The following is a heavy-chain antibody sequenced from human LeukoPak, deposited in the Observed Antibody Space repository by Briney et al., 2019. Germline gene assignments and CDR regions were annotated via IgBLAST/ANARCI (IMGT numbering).Heavy chain of an antibody. CDR2: ISAYTGST. J-gene: IGHJ3*02. Sequence: ASVKVSCKASGYTFINYGLTWGRQAPGQGFQWMGWISAYTGSTNYSQKFQGRVTMPTDPSTSTAYMELRSLTSNDTAVYYCARTVGATGAFDIWGQGAMVIVSS. CDR1: GYTFINYG. CDR3: ARTVGATGAFDI. V-gene: IGHV1-18*01. D-gene: IGHD1-26*01.